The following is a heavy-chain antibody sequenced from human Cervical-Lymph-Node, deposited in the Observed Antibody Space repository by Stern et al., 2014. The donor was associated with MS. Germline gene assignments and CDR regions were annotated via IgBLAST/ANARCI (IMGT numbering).Heavy chain of an antibody. CDR2: MHNDGRSI. CDR3: ARAPSFDIWGGYHDYLDF. V-gene: IGHV3-74*02. D-gene: IGHD3-3*01. Sequence: VQLVESGGGLVQPGGSLTLSCEASGFTFSSHWMHWVRQAPGKGLGWVARMHNDGRSITYADFVKGRFTISRDNAKNLRHLQLSSLRAEDTAVYYCARAPSFDIWGGYHDYLDFWGQGTLVTVST. CDR1: GFTFSSHW. J-gene: IGHJ4*02.